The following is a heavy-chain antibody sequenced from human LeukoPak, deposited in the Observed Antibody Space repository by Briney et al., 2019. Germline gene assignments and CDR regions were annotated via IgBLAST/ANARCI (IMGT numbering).Heavy chain of an antibody. CDR2: ISGSGDST. CDR3: AKDRLLNCRGDCYIFDY. V-gene: IGHV3-23*01. CDR1: GFTFSSYG. J-gene: IGHJ4*02. D-gene: IGHD2-21*02. Sequence: GGSLRLSCAASGFTFSSYGMNWVRQTPGKGLEWVSSISGSGDSTFYADSVKGRFSISRDNSKNTLYLQVNGLRTEDTAVYYCAKDRLLNCRGDCYIFDYWGQGTVVTVSS.